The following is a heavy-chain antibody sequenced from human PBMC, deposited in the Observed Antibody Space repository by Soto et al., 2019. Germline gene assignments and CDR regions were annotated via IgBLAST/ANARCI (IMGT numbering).Heavy chain of an antibody. CDR1: GFTFSSYG. CDR2: IWYDGSNK. CDR3: ARVPLRYDSGGPV. Sequence: QVQLVESGGGVVQPGRSLRLSCAASGFTFSSYGMHWVRQAPGKGLEWVAVIWYDGSNKYYADSVKGRFTISRDNSKNTLYLQMNSLRAEDTAVYYCARVPLRYDSGGPVWGQGTLVTVSS. D-gene: IGHD3-22*01. V-gene: IGHV3-33*01. J-gene: IGHJ4*02.